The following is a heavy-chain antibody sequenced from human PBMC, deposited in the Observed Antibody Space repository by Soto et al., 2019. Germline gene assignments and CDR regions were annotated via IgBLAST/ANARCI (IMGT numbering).Heavy chain of an antibody. CDR1: GGSISSSSYY. J-gene: IGHJ4*02. CDR2: IYYSGST. V-gene: IGHV4-39*01. D-gene: IGHD3-22*01. CDR3: AKAKDTYYYDSSGYYYQYYFDY. Sequence: SETLSLTCTVSGGSISSSSYYWGWIRQPPGKGLEWIGSIYYSGSTYYNPSLKSRVTISVDTSKNQFSLKLSSVTAADTAVYYCAKAKDTYYYDSSGYYYQYYFDYWGQGTLVTVSS.